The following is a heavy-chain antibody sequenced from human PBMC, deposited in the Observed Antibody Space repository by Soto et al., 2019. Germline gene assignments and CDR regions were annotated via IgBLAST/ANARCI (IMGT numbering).Heavy chain of an antibody. CDR3: ARDEKLYSYGYMGGY. Sequence: EVQLLESGGTLVQPGGSLRLSCVASGFPLRNSVITWVRQAPGKGLEWLSLINAGTGFTSYADSMKGRFTISRDNSKSTLYLQMNSLRAEDTAVYYCARDEKLYSYGYMGGYWGQGTLVTVSS. V-gene: IGHV3-23*01. D-gene: IGHD5-18*01. CDR2: INAGTGFT. J-gene: IGHJ4*02. CDR1: GFPLRNSV.